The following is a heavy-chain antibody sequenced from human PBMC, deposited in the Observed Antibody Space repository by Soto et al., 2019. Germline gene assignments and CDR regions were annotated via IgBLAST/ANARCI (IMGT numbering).Heavy chain of an antibody. D-gene: IGHD3-22*01. CDR1: GGTFSSYA. V-gene: IGHV1-69*13. CDR2: IIPIFGTA. CDR3: ARDRHDDSSGYTTNNWFDP. J-gene: IGHJ5*02. Sequence: ASVKVSCKASGGTFSSYAISWVRQAPGQGLEWMGGIIPIFGTANYAQKFQGRVTITADESTSTAYMELSSLRSEDTAVYYRARDRHDDSSGYTTNNWFDPWGQGTLVTVSS.